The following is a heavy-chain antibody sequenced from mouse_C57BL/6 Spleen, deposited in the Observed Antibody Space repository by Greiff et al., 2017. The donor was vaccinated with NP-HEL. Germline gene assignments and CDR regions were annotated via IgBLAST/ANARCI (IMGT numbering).Heavy chain of an antibody. CDR3: ARWYYGSSYVLHAMDY. Sequence: QVHVKQSGAELVKPGASVKISCKASGYAFSSYWMNWVKQRPGKGLEWIGQIYPGDGDTNYNGKFKGKATLTADKSSSTAYMQLSSLTSEDSAVYFCARWYYGSSYVLHAMDYWGQGTSVTVSS. D-gene: IGHD1-1*01. CDR2: IYPGDGDT. V-gene: IGHV1-80*01. J-gene: IGHJ4*01. CDR1: GYAFSSYW.